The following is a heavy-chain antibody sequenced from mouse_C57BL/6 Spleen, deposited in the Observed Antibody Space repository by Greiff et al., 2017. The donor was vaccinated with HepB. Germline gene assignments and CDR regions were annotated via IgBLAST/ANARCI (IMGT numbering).Heavy chain of an antibody. J-gene: IGHJ4*01. CDR3: AARDYSNYGYAMDY. CDR1: GFTFSDYG. V-gene: IGHV5-17*01. D-gene: IGHD2-5*01. Sequence: EVQRVESGGGLVKPGGSLKLSCAASGFTFSDYGMHWVRQAPEKGLEWVAYISSGSSTIYYADTVKGRFTISRDNAKNTLFLQMTSLRSEDTAMYYCAARDYSNYGYAMDYWGQGTSVTVSS. CDR2: ISSGSSTI.